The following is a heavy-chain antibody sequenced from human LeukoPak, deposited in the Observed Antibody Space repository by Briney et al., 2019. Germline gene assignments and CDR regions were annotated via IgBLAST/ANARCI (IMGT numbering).Heavy chain of an antibody. J-gene: IGHJ5*02. V-gene: IGHV3-74*01. CDR1: GFTFSTFW. CDR2: INHDGSST. D-gene: IGHD1-26*01. CDR3: AREGRSYPNWFDP. Sequence: GGSLRLSCATSGFTFSTFWMHWVRQAPGKGLVWVSRINHDGSSTNYADSVKGRFTISRDNSKNTLYLQMNSLRAEDTAVYYCAREGRSYPNWFDPWGQGTLVTVSS.